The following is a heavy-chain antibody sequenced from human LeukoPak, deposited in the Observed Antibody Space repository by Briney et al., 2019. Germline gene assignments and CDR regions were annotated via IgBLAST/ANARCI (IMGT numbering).Heavy chain of an antibody. D-gene: IGHD3-10*01. CDR3: AKGSITMVRGVTLPLGY. V-gene: IGHV3-23*01. Sequence: GGSLRLSCAASGFTFSGYAMSWVRQAPGKGLEWVSAISGSGGSTYYADSVKGRFTISRDNSKNTLYLQMNSLRAEDTAVYYCAKGSITMVRGVTLPLGYWGQGTLVTVSS. CDR1: GFTFSGYA. J-gene: IGHJ4*02. CDR2: ISGSGGST.